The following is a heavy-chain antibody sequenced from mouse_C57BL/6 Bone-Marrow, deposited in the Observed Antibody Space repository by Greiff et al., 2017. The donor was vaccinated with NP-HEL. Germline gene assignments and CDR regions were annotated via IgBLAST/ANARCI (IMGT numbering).Heavy chain of an antibody. CDR1: GFTFSDFY. CDR2: SRNKANDYTT. J-gene: IGHJ4*01. Sequence: EVKLMESGGGLVQSGRSLRLSCATSGFTFSDFYMEWVRQAPGKGLEWIAASRNKANDYTTEYSASVKGRFIVSRDTSQSILYLQMNALRAEDTAIYYCARESTYAMGYWGQGASVTASS. CDR3: ARESTYAMGY. V-gene: IGHV7-1*01.